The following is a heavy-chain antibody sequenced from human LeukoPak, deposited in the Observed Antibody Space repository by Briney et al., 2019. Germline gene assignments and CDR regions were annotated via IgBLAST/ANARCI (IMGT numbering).Heavy chain of an antibody. Sequence: GGSLRLSCTASGFTFGDYAMGWVRQAPGKGLEWVGFIRSKAYGGTTEYAASVNGRFTISRDESKSIAYLETNSLKTEDTAVYYCTRVGNYYDSSGSEYYLDYWGQGTLVTVSS. CDR1: GFTFGDYA. CDR3: TRVGNYYDSSGSEYYLDY. D-gene: IGHD3-22*01. CDR2: IRSKAYGGTT. J-gene: IGHJ4*02. V-gene: IGHV3-49*04.